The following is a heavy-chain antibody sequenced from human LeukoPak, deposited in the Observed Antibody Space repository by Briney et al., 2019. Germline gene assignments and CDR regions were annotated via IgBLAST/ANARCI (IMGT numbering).Heavy chain of an antibody. CDR3: AKDAVRTPQIDH. CDR1: GFTFNTFG. Sequence: AGGSLRLSCAASGFTFNTFGMHWVRQAPGKGLEWVAVISYDGTDKYYADSLKGRFTISRDNSKNTLYLQMNSLRAEDTAVYYCAKDAVRTPQIDHWGQGALVTVSS. J-gene: IGHJ4*02. V-gene: IGHV3-30*18. CDR2: ISYDGTDK. D-gene: IGHD1-1*01.